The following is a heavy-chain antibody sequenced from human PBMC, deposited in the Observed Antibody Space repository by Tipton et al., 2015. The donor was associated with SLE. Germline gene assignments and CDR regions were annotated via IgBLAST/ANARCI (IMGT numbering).Heavy chain of an antibody. V-gene: IGHV3-48*03. J-gene: IGHJ3*02. Sequence: GSLRLSCAASGFTFSSYEMNWVRQAPGKGLEWVSYISSSGSTIYYADSVKGRFTISRDNAKNSLYLQMNSLRAEDTAVYYCPRGFGDRPFDIWGQGTMVTVSS. CDR2: ISSSGSTI. CDR1: GFTFSSYE. D-gene: IGHD3-10*01. CDR3: PRGFGDRPFDI.